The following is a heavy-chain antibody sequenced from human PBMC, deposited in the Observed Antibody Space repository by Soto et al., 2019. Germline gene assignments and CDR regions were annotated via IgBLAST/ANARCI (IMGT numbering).Heavy chain of an antibody. V-gene: IGHV1-18*01. Sequence: QVQLVQSGAEVKKPGASVKVSCKASVYTFTSYGISWVRQAPGQGLEWMGWISAYNGNRNYAQKLQGRVTMTTDTYTSKAYMELRSLRSDDTAVYYCARDRGYYGSGGRFDYWGQGTLVTVSS. CDR3: ARDRGYYGSGGRFDY. D-gene: IGHD3-10*01. J-gene: IGHJ4*02. CDR1: VYTFTSYG. CDR2: ISAYNGNR.